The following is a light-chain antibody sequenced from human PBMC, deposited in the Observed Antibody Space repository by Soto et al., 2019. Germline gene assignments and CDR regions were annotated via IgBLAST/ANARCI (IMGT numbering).Light chain of an antibody. J-gene: IGKJ1*01. Sequence: DVVMTQSPLSLPVTLGQPASISCRSSQSLIHSDGNTYLNWFQQRPSRSPRRLIYKVSDWDSGVPDRFRGSGSGTDFTLKISRVEAEDVGVYYCMQGTHWPWTFGQGTEVEIK. CDR1: QSLIHSDGNTY. CDR3: MQGTHWPWT. V-gene: IGKV2-30*02. CDR2: KVS.